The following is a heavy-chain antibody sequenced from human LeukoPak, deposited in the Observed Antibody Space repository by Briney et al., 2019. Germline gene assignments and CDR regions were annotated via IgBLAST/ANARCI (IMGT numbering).Heavy chain of an antibody. Sequence: GGSLRLSCAASGFTFSSYAMSWVRQAPGKGLEWVSAISGSGGSTYYADSVKGRFTISRDNPKNTLYLQMNSLRAEDTAVYYCAKDPPGHYYDSSGYPDFDYWGQGTLVTVSS. CDR3: AKDPPGHYYDSSGYPDFDY. CDR1: GFTFSSYA. CDR2: ISGSGGST. D-gene: IGHD3-22*01. V-gene: IGHV3-23*01. J-gene: IGHJ4*02.